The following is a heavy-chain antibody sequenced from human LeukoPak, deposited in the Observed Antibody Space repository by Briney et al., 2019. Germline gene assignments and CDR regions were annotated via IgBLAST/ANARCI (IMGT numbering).Heavy chain of an antibody. CDR1: GYTFTDCY. Sequence: VASVKVSCKASGYTFTDCYMHWVRQAPGQGLEWMGWIDPRSGGTNFARKFQGRVTMTRDTSISTAYMELSRLTSDDTAVYYCTSSDYTSSDYWGQGTLVTVSS. V-gene: IGHV1-2*02. CDR2: IDPRSGGT. D-gene: IGHD2-2*02. CDR3: TSSDYTSSDY. J-gene: IGHJ4*02.